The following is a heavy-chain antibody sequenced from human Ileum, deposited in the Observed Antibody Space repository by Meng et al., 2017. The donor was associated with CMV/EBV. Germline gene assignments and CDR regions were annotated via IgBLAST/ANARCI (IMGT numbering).Heavy chain of an antibody. CDR1: GFTFSNYP. V-gene: IGHV3-30*09. CDR3: AKGCTTFGYYMDF. CDR2: ISSDGSNE. Sequence: GGSLRLSCATSGFTFSNYPMHWVRQAPGKGLEWVAIISSDGSNEHYADSVKGRFAISRDNSKNTLYLQLNSLRAEDTAVYYCAKGCTTFGYYMDFWGRGTLVTVSS. D-gene: IGHD3-10*02. J-gene: IGHJ4*02.